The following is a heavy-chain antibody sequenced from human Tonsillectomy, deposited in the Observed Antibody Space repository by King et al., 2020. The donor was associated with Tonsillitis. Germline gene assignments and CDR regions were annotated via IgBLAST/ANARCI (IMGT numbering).Heavy chain of an antibody. CDR3: ARASVEMATIGIFDY. V-gene: IGHV1-2*02. J-gene: IGHJ4*02. Sequence: EQLVQSGAEVKKPGASVKVPCKASGYTFTGYYMHWVQQAPGRGLEWMGWINPNSGDTNYAQKFQGRVTMTRDTSISTAYMELSRLRSDDTAVYYCARASVEMATIGIFDYWGQGTLVTVSS. CDR2: INPNSGDT. CDR1: GYTFTGYY. D-gene: IGHD5-24*01.